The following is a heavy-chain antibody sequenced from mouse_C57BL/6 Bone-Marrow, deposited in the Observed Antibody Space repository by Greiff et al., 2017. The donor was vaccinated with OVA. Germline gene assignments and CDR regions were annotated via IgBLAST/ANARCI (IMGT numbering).Heavy chain of an antibody. V-gene: IGHV1-81*01. J-gene: IGHJ1*03. CDR2: IYPRSGNT. D-gene: IGHD1-1*01. Sequence: QVQLQQSGAELARPGASVKLSCKASGYTFTSYGISWVKQRTGQGLEWIGEIYPRSGNTYYNEKFKGKATLTADKSSSTAYMELRSLTSEDSAVYFCARWNYYGSSYGYFDVWATGTTVTVSS. CDR3: ARWNYYGSSYGYFDV. CDR1: GYTFTSYG.